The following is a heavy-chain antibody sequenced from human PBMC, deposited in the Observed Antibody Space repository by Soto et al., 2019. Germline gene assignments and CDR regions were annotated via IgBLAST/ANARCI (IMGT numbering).Heavy chain of an antibody. Sequence: QVQLQESGPGLVKPSGTLSLTCALSGDSMPSSKWRTWVPHPPGKALEWIGDTLHSGSTNYNPALKGGVVRSLSKCKKRCARKGRSVSGAASCVYCCASNPSWYRHDVWGQGTLVIVS. D-gene: IGHD6-13*01. CDR2: TLHSGST. CDR1: GDSMPSSKW. V-gene: IGHV4-4*01. J-gene: IGHJ3*01. CDR3: ASNPSWYRHDV.